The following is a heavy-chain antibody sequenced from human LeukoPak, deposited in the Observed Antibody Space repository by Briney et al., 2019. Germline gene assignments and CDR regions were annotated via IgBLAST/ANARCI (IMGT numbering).Heavy chain of an antibody. Sequence: QTGGSLRLSCAASGFTFSSYWMSWVRQAPGKGLEWVANIKQDGSEKYYVDSVKGRFTISRDNAKNSLYLQMNSLRAEDTAVYYCARSHFGVVIYYFDYWGQGTLVTVSS. CDR3: ARSHFGVVIYYFDY. D-gene: IGHD3-3*01. J-gene: IGHJ4*02. CDR2: IKQDGSEK. CDR1: GFTFSSYW. V-gene: IGHV3-7*01.